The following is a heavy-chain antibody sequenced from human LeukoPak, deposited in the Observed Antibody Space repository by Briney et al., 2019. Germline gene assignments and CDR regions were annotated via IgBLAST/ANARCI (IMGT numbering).Heavy chain of an antibody. V-gene: IGHV3-71*01. CDR2: IRSKASGGTT. CDR1: GFSLSDHY. CDR3: TRGYSIDY. Sequence: PGGSLRLSCAASGFSLSDHYMDWVRQAPGKGLEWVGFIRSKASGGTTEYTASVKGRFTISRDDSKSIAYLQMNSLITEDTAIYYCTRGYSIDYWGQGVQVTVSS. D-gene: IGHD4-11*01. J-gene: IGHJ4*02.